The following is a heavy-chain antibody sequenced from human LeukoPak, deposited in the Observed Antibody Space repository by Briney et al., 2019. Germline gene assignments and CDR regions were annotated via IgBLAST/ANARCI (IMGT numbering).Heavy chain of an antibody. CDR3: AKVRSGWYGDY. J-gene: IGHJ4*02. D-gene: IGHD6-19*01. V-gene: IGHV4-34*01. Sequence: SETLSLTCAVYGGSFSGYYWSWIRQPPGKGLEWIGEINHSGSTNYNPSLKSRVTISVDTSKNQFSLKLSSVTAADTAVYYCAKVRSGWYGDYWGQGTLVTVS. CDR1: GGSFSGYY. CDR2: INHSGST.